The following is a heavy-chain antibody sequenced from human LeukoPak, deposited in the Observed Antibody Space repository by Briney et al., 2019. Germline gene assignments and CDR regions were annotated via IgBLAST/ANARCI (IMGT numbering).Heavy chain of an antibody. Sequence: PSETLSLTCTVSGGSISSGDYYRSWIRQPPGKGLEWIGDIYYSVSTYYNPSLKSRVTISVDTSKNQFSLKLSSVTAADTAVHYCASEAADGVYWGQGTLVTVSS. CDR1: GGSISSGDYY. D-gene: IGHD6-13*01. CDR3: ASEAADGVY. V-gene: IGHV4-30-4*01. J-gene: IGHJ4*02. CDR2: IYYSVST.